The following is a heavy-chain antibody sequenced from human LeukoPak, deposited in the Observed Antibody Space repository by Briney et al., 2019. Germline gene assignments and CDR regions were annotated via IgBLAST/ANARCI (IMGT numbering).Heavy chain of an antibody. V-gene: IGHV1-2*02. CDR2: INPNSGGT. CDR1: GYTLTGYY. Sequence: GASVKVSCKASGYTLTGYYMHWVRQAPGQGLEWMGWINPNSGGTNYAQKFQGRVTMTRDTSISTAYMELSRLRSDDTAVYYCARASAGYSSGWHDYWGQGTLVTVSS. D-gene: IGHD6-19*01. CDR3: ARASAGYSSGWHDY. J-gene: IGHJ4*02.